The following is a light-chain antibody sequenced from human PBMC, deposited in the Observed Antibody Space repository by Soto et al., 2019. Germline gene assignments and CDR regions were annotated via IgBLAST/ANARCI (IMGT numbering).Light chain of an antibody. CDR3: MQALQTPPYT. J-gene: IGKJ2*01. CDR1: QSVLHSSGYNY. V-gene: IGKV2-28*01. CDR2: WGS. Sequence: DIVMTQSPLSLPVTPGEPASISCRSSQSVLHSSGYNYLDWYLQKPGQSPQLLIYWGSNRASGVPDRFSGSGSGTDFTLQISRVEAEDVGVYYCMQALQTPPYTFGQGTKLEIK.